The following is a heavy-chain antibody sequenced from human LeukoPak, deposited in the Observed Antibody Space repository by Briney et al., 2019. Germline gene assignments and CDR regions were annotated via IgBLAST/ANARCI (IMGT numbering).Heavy chain of an antibody. Sequence: PGGSLRLSCAASGFTFSNAWMSWVRQAPGKGLEWVGRIKSKTDGGTTDYAAPVKGRFTISRDDSKNTLYLQMNSLKTEDTAVYYCTTDRDIVVVPAAISPWIWFDPWGQGTLVTVSS. CDR1: GFTFSNAW. J-gene: IGHJ5*02. D-gene: IGHD2-2*01. CDR3: TTDRDIVVVPAAISPWIWFDP. CDR2: IKSKTDGGTT. V-gene: IGHV3-15*01.